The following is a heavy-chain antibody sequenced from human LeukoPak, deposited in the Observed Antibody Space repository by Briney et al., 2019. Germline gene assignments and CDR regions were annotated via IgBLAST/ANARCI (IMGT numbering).Heavy chain of an antibody. D-gene: IGHD3-10*01. J-gene: IGHJ6*03. CDR2: IIPFFDTP. CDR3: ARASAGSGSYTQHYYMDV. CDR1: GGTFSSYA. Sequence: SVKVSCKASGGTFSSYAISRVRQAPGQGLEWMGGIIPFFDTPNYADKFQGRVTIAADESTSTAYMELSSLESEDTAVYYCARASAGSGSYTQHYYMDVWGKGTTVTVSS. V-gene: IGHV1-69*13.